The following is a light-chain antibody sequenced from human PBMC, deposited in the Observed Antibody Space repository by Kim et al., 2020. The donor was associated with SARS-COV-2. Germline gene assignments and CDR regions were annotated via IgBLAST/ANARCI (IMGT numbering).Light chain of an antibody. J-gene: IGLJ2*01. Sequence: SYELTQPPSVSVSPGQTTSITCSGDKLGDKYVFWYQHKPGQSPGLVIYQDTKRPSGIPGRFSASNSGNTATLTISGTQATDEADNYCQSWASGTAVVFGG. CDR1: KLGDKY. CDR2: QDT. CDR3: QSWASGTAVV. V-gene: IGLV3-1*01.